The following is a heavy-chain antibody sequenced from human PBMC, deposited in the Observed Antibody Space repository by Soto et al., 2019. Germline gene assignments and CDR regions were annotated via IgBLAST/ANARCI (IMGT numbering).Heavy chain of an antibody. CDR1: GFTLSGSV. J-gene: IGHJ4*02. Sequence: GSLRLSCAASGFTLSGSVIYWVRQPSGKGLEWVGRIRSRSNGYVTAYAASVRGRFTISRDDSKNTAYLQMNSLKTEDTAVYYCSRPRYSNYDSDYWGQGTLVTVSS. V-gene: IGHV3-73*01. CDR2: IRSRSNGYVT. CDR3: SRPRYSNYDSDY. D-gene: IGHD5-12*01.